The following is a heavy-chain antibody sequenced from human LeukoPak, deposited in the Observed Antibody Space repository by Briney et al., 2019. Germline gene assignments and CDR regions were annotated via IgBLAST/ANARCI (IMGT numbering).Heavy chain of an antibody. CDR3: ARDEIYYDILTGYRHFDY. V-gene: IGHV3-74*01. J-gene: IGHJ4*02. CDR1: GFTSSSYW. CDR2: INDDGTYT. Sequence: GGSLRLSCALSGFTSSSYWMHWVRQVPGKGLVWVSRINDDGTYTVYADSVKGRFTISRDNAKNSMYLQMNSLRAEDTAVYYCARDEIYYDILTGYRHFDYWGQGTLVTVSS. D-gene: IGHD3-9*01.